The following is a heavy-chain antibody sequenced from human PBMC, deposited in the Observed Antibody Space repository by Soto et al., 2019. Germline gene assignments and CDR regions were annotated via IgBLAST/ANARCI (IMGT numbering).Heavy chain of an antibody. Sequence: SETLSLTCTVSGGSISSGGYYWNWIRQHPGKGLECIGYIYYSGSTYYNPSLKSRLSISVDTSKNQFSLKLSSMTASDTAMYYCENGYCTTNIRDPWYDPWGQRTLVTVSS. J-gene: IGHJ5*02. CDR1: GGSISSGGYY. CDR3: ENGYCTTNIRDPWYDP. CDR2: IYYSGST. D-gene: IGHD2-8*01. V-gene: IGHV4-31*03.